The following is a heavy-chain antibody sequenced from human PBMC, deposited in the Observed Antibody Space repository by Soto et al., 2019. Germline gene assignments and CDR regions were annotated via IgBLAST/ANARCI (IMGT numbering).Heavy chain of an antibody. CDR3: TTLWEYYYDSRNYHPAY. J-gene: IGHJ4*02. V-gene: IGHV3-49*04. CDR1: GFTFGDNA. CDR2: IRSKVYGGTP. D-gene: IGHD3-22*01. Sequence: GVLRLSCSASGFTFGDNAISWVRQAPGKGLEWVGFIRSKVYGGTPQYAASVEGRFTISRDDSKSIAYLQMSSLRTEDTAVYYCTTLWEYYYDSRNYHPAYWGQGALVTVSS.